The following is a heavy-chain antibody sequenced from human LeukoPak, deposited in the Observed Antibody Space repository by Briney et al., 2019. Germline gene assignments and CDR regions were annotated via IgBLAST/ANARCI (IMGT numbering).Heavy chain of an antibody. V-gene: IGHV1-18*01. Sequence: GASVKVSCKASGYTFSSYGISWVRQAPGQGLEWMGWISAYNGNTNYVQKLRGRVTMTTDTSTTTAYMELRSLRSDDTAVYYCARGDGFGSYYMDVWGKGTTVTVSS. J-gene: IGHJ6*03. CDR1: GYTFSSYG. D-gene: IGHD3-10*01. CDR2: ISAYNGNT. CDR3: ARGDGFGSYYMDV.